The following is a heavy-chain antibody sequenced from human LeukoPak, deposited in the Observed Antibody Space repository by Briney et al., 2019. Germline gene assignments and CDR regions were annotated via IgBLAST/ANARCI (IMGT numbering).Heavy chain of an antibody. CDR1: GYTFTGYY. CDR2: INPNSGGT. D-gene: IGHD1-26*01. CDR3: ARVRGLGGSYFDAFDI. J-gene: IGHJ3*02. Sequence: ASVTVSCKASGYTFTGYYMHWVRQAPGQGLEGMGWINPNSGGTNYAQKFQGWVTMTRDTSISTAYMELSRLRSDDTAVYYCARVRGLGGSYFDAFDIWGQGTMVTVSS. V-gene: IGHV1-2*04.